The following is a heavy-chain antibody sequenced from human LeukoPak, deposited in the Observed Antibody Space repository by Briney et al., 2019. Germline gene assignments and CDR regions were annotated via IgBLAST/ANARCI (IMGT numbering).Heavy chain of an antibody. CDR3: TKELHVAVAVADYYYFYMDV. Sequence: GGSLRLSCAASGFAFSSFAMGWVRQSPGKGLEWLSTINGGGNTTFYADSVKGRFTISRDNSKNTLYLHMDSLRPDDTAIYFCTKELHVAVAVADYYYFYMDVWGRGAAVTVSS. D-gene: IGHD6-19*01. CDR1: GFAFSSFA. V-gene: IGHV3-23*01. J-gene: IGHJ6*03. CDR2: INGGGNTT.